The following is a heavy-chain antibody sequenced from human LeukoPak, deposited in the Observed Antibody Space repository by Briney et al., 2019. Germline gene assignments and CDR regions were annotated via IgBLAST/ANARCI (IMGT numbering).Heavy chain of an antibody. V-gene: IGHV3-23*01. D-gene: IGHD3-10*01. J-gene: IGHJ5*02. CDR2: ISGETNNT. CDR3: AKRYSDGGFDP. Sequence: GGSLRLSCVASGLTFSNFALTWVAQGPGKDLGWVSSISGETNNTYYSDSVKGRFTVSRDNSKNTVFLQMNDLTIEDTAIYYCAKRYSDGGFDPWGQGTLVTVSS. CDR1: GLTFSNFA.